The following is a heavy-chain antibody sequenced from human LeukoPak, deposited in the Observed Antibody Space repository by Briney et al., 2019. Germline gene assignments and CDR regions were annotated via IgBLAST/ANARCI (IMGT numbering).Heavy chain of an antibody. V-gene: IGHV4-34*01. Sequence: SDPLTLTCAVYGGSFSGYYWSWLRQPPGKGLEWLGEINHSGSTNYNPSLKSRVTISVDTSKNQFSLKLSSVTAADTAVYYCARGRSNYGARSYYYMDVWGKGTTVTVSS. CDR1: GGSFSGYY. CDR2: INHSGST. J-gene: IGHJ6*03. CDR3: ARGRSNYGARSYYYMDV. D-gene: IGHD4-11*01.